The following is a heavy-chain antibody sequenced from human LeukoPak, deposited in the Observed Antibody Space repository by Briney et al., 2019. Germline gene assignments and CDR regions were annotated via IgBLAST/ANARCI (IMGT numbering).Heavy chain of an antibody. J-gene: IGHJ6*03. CDR3: AKMAYSYGLDFYYYYYMDV. V-gene: IGHV4-59*12. D-gene: IGHD5-18*01. Sequence: SETLSLTCTVSGGSISSYYWSWIRQPPGKGLEWIGYIYYSGSTNYNPSLKSRVTMSVDTSKNQFSLKLSSVTAADTAVYYCAKMAYSYGLDFYYYYYMDVWGKGTTVTVSS. CDR2: IYYSGST. CDR1: GGSISSYY.